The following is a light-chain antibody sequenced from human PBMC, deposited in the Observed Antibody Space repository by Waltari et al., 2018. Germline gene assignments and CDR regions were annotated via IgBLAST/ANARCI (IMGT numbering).Light chain of an antibody. V-gene: IGLV2-14*01. CDR3: NSYTSSSTWV. CDR2: DVS. CDR1: SSDAGVYNY. Sequence: QSALTQPASVSGSPGQSITISCTGTSSDAGVYNYVSWYQQHPGKAPKLMIFDVSKRPSGVSNRFSGSKSGSTASLTISGLQAEDEADFYCNSYTSSSTWVFGGGTKLTVL. J-gene: IGLJ3*02.